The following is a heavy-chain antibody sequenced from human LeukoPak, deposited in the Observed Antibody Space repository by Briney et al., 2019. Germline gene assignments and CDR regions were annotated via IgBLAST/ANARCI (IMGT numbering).Heavy chain of an antibody. D-gene: IGHD4-23*01. V-gene: IGHV1-2*02. CDR1: GYIFSNYG. Sequence: ASVKVSCKASGYIFSNYGISWVRQAPGQGLEWMGWINPNSGGTKYAQKFQGRVTMARDTSISTAYMELSRLRSDDTAVYYCARSDMVTPHHDYWGQGTLVTVSS. CDR2: INPNSGGT. CDR3: ARSDMVTPHHDY. J-gene: IGHJ4*02.